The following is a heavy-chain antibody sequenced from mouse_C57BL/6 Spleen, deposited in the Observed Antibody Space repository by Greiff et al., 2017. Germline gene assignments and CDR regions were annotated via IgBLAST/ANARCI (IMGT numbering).Heavy chain of an antibody. J-gene: IGHJ2*01. CDR1: GYTFTDHT. CDR3: ASPAYDYGKRDYFDY. V-gene: IGHV1-78*01. CDR2: IYPRDGST. Sequence: QVQLQQSDAELVKPGASVKISCKASGYTFTDHTIHWMKQRPEQGLEWIGYIYPRDGSTKYNEKFKGKATLTADNASSTAYMQLNSLTSEDSAVYFCASPAYDYGKRDYFDYWGQGTTLTVSS. D-gene: IGHD1-1*01.